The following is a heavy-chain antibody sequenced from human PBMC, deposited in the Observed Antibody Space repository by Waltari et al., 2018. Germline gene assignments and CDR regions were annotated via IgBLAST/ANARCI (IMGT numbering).Heavy chain of an antibody. Sequence: EVQLVKSGGVLVQPGGSLRLSCTGSGFTFSDYWMHWVRQAPGKGPVWVSRINPDGSDTTYADSVKGRFTISRDNAKDTLYLQMNSLRVEDTAVYYCARAGFYRFDYWGHGTLATVSS. D-gene: IGHD3-16*02. CDR1: GFTFSDYW. CDR2: INPDGSDT. V-gene: IGHV3-74*01. CDR3: ARAGFYRFDY. J-gene: IGHJ4*01.